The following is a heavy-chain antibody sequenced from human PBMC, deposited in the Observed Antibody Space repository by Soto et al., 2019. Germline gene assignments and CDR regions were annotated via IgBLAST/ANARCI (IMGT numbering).Heavy chain of an antibody. CDR2: INHSGST. CDR1: GGSFSGYY. V-gene: IGHV4-34*01. Sequence: SETLSLTCAVYGGSFSGYYWSWIRQPPGKGLEWIGEINHSGSTNYNPSLKSRVTISVDTSKNQFSLKLSSVTAADTAVYYCARGLAHGSSSSTNEYYFDYWGQGTLVTVSS. J-gene: IGHJ4*02. CDR3: ARGLAHGSSSSTNEYYFDY. D-gene: IGHD6-6*01.